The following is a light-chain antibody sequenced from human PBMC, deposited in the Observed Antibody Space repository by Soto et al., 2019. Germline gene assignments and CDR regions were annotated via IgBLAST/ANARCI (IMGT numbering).Light chain of an antibody. CDR2: GDN. Sequence: QSVLTQPPSVSGAPGQRVAISCTGSSSNIGAEYDVHWYQQLPGTAPKRFIYGDNYPPSGVPDRFSGSKCGTSASLAITGLQPEDEADYYCQSYDSSLTTFVFGTGTKLTVL. CDR3: QSYDSSLTTFV. V-gene: IGLV1-40*01. CDR1: SSNIGAEYD. J-gene: IGLJ1*01.